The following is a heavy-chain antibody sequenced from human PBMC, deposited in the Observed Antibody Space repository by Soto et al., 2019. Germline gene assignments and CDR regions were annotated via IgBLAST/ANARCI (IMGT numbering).Heavy chain of an antibody. J-gene: IGHJ4*02. CDR3: ARDRGYCSGGSCYSEVEIDY. Sequence: LRLSCAASGCTFSSYSTNWVRQAPGKGLEWVSSISSSSSYIYYADSVKGRFTISRDNSKNSLYLQMNSLRAEDTAVYYCARDRGYCSGGSCYSEVEIDYWGQGTLVAVSS. CDR2: ISSSSSYI. CDR1: GCTFSSYS. V-gene: IGHV3-21*01. D-gene: IGHD2-15*01.